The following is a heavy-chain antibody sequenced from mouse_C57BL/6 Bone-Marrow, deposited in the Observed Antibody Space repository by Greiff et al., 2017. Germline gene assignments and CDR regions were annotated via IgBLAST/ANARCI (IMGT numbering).Heavy chain of an antibody. J-gene: IGHJ2*01. V-gene: IGHV2-9-1*01. D-gene: IGHD4-1*01. CDR2: LWTGGGT. CDR3: ASSGSPFDY. Sequence: QVQLQQSGPGLVAPSQSLSITCTVSGFSLTSYAISWVRQPPGKGLEWLGVLWTGGGTNYNSALKSRLSISKNNSKSQVFLKMNRLQTDDTARYYCASSGSPFDYWGQGTTLTVAA. CDR1: GFSLTSYA.